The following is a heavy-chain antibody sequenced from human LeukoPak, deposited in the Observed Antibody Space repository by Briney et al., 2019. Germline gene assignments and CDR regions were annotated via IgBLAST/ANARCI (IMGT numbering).Heavy chain of an antibody. V-gene: IGHV3-21*01. CDR1: GFSFSSYS. D-gene: IGHD2-21*01. J-gene: IGHJ6*03. CDR2: ISRSSSYI. Sequence: PGGSLRLSCAASGFSFSSYSMNWVRQAPGKGLEWVSSISRSSSYIYNADSVKGRFTISRDNAKNSLYLQMNSLRAEDTAIYYCARDWGGGRRDYYMDVWGKGTTVTVSS. CDR3: ARDWGGGRRDYYMDV.